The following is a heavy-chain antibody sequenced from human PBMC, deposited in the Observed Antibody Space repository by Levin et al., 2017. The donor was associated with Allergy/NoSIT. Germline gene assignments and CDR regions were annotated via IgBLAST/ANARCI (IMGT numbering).Heavy chain of an antibody. D-gene: IGHD3-10*01. J-gene: IGHJ6*03. CDR2: LYTNGST. CDR3: ARSPMVRGVGNYYYYMDV. V-gene: IGHV4-61*02. CDR1: GGSISSGFYY. Sequence: SETLSLTCTVSGGSISSGFYYWIWIRQPAGKRLEWVGRLYTNGSTNYNPSLKNRVSMSIDTSKNQFSLKLSSVTAADTAVYYCARSPMVRGVGNYYYYMDVWGKGTTVTVSS.